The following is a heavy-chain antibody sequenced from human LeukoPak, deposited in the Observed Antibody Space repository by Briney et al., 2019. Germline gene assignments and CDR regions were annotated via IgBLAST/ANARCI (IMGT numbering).Heavy chain of an antibody. CDR3: ARGVVTAPQTFDY. J-gene: IGHJ4*02. Sequence: NPSETLSLTCTVSGGSISGYYWGWIRQPPGKGLEWIGDIYYSGSTNYNPSLKSRVTISVDTSENQFSLKLRSVTAADTAVYYCARGVVTAPQTFDYWGQGTLVTVSS. V-gene: IGHV4-59*01. CDR2: IYYSGST. D-gene: IGHD2-21*02. CDR1: GGSISGYY.